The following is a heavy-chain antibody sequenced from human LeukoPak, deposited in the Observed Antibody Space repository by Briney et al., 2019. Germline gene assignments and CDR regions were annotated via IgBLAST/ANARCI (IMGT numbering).Heavy chain of an antibody. D-gene: IGHD3-9*01. Sequence: RPSETLSLTCAVSGGSISSSSYYWGWIRQPPGKGLEWIGEINHSGSTNYNPSLKSRVTISVDTSKNQFSLKLSSVTAADTAVYYCARGGEYYDILTGYPFQKNFDYWGQGTLVTVSS. V-gene: IGHV4-39*07. CDR2: INHSGST. J-gene: IGHJ4*02. CDR1: GGSISSSSYY. CDR3: ARGGEYYDILTGYPFQKNFDY.